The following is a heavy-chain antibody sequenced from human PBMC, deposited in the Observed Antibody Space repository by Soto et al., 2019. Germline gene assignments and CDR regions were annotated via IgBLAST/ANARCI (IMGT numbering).Heavy chain of an antibody. CDR1: GFTFSSYA. J-gene: IGHJ4*02. V-gene: IGHV3-23*01. CDR2: ISGRGLTT. D-gene: IGHD3-3*01. CDR3: AREGDTSLCYFDY. Sequence: EVQLLESGGGLVQPGGSLGLSCAAAGFTFSSYAMSWVRQARGKVLEWVSTISGRGLTTYLADSVKGRFTISRDNSKSPLHLKMNSLRAEDTAVYDCAREGDTSLCYFDYGGQGTLVSVSS.